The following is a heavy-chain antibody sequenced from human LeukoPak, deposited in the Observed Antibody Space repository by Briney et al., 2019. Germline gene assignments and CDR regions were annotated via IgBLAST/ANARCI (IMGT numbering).Heavy chain of an antibody. V-gene: IGHV4-4*02. CDR3: ARTDYYGSGSKPRRYYYMDV. CDR1: GGSISSSNW. CDR2: IYHSGST. Sequence: SGTLSLTCAVSGGSISSSNWWSWVRQPPGQGLEWIGEIYHSGSTNYNPSLKSRVTISVDKSKNQFSLKLSSVTAADTAVYYCARTDYYGSGSKPRRYYYMDVWGKGTTVTVSS. J-gene: IGHJ6*03. D-gene: IGHD3-10*01.